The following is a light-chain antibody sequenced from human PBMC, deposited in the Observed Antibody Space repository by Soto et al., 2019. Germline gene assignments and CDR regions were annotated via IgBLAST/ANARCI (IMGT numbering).Light chain of an antibody. Sequence: QAVLTQPASVSGTPGQSITISCTGTNSDVGKYDFVSWYQHYPDKAPKFIIYEVNKRPSGVSHRFSGSKSGSTASQTISALHAEDEAHYYCCSYTSSETEVFGGGTELTVL. V-gene: IGLV2-23*02. J-gene: IGLJ3*02. CDR3: CSYTSSETEV. CDR1: NSDVGKYDF. CDR2: EVN.